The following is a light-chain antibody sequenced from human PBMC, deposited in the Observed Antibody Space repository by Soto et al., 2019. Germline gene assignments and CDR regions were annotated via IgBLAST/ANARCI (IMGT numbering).Light chain of an antibody. Sequence: QSVLTQPASVSGSPGPSITISCTGTSSDVGAYNYVSWYQQHPGKAPKLMISDVSTRPSGVSNRFSGAKAGNTACLTISGLQAEDEADYYCSSYTTSTTLEVVGGGTKLTVL. CDR1: SSDVGAYNY. CDR2: DVS. CDR3: SSYTTSTTLEV. V-gene: IGLV2-14*01. J-gene: IGLJ2*01.